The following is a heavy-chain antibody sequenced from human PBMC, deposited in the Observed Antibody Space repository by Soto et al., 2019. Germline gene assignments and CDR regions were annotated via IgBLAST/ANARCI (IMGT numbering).Heavy chain of an antibody. D-gene: IGHD5-12*01. J-gene: IGHJ6*03. CDR2: ISSSSSYI. CDR1: GCTFSSYS. V-gene: IGHV3-21*01. CDR3: ARDPESYSGYVSPYYYYMDV. Sequence: VGSLRLSCAASGCTFSSYSMNWVRQAPGKGLEWVSSISSSSSYIYYADSVKGRFTISRDNAKNSLYLQMNSLRAEDTAVYYCARDPESYSGYVSPYYYYMDVWGKGTTVTVSS.